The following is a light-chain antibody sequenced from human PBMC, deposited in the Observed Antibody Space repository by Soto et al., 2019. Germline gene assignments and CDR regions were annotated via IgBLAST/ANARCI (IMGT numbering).Light chain of an antibody. Sequence: DIQMTQSPSSLSVSVGDRVTITCRASQIISSHLNWYQQKLGTAPKVLIYGASSLQSGVPSRFSGSGSGTEFTLTISSLQPEDFATYYCLQHKSYPRTFGQGTKVDIK. CDR3: LQHKSYPRT. J-gene: IGKJ1*01. V-gene: IGKV1-17*01. CDR2: GAS. CDR1: QIISSH.